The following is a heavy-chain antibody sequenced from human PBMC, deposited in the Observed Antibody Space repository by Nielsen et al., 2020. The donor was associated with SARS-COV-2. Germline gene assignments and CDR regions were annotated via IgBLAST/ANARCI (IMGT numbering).Heavy chain of an antibody. CDR1: GGSISSGDYY. CDR2: IYYSGST. Sequence: LRLSCTVSGGSISSGDYYWSWIRQPPRKGLEWIGYIYYSGSTYYNPSLKSRVTISVDTSKNQFSLKLSSVTAADTAVYYCARDRYGDYSHLDYWGQGTLVTVSS. J-gene: IGHJ4*02. CDR3: ARDRYGDYSHLDY. V-gene: IGHV4-30-4*01. D-gene: IGHD4-17*01.